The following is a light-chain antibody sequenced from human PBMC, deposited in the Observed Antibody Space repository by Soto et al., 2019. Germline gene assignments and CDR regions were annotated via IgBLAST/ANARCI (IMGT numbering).Light chain of an antibody. Sequence: EVVMTQSPATLSVSPGERATLSCRASQSVSNNLAWDQQKPGQAPRLLMYGASTRATGIPARFSGSRSGTEFTLTISSLQSEDFAVYYCQQYNNWPRTFGQGTKVEIK. CDR3: QQYNNWPRT. V-gene: IGKV3-15*01. CDR2: GAS. CDR1: QSVSNN. J-gene: IGKJ1*01.